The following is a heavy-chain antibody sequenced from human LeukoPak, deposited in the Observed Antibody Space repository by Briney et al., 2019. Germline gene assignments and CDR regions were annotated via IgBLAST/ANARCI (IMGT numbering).Heavy chain of an antibody. J-gene: IGHJ5*02. CDR1: GYTFRIYA. Sequence: GGSLRLSCAASGYTFRIYAMTWVRQAPGKGLEWVSAITNGVTTYYADSVKGRFTISRDNSKNTVYLQMNSLRAEDTAVYYCARASAAGNGGWFDPWGQGTLVTVSS. CDR2: ITNGVTT. CDR3: ARASAAGNGGWFDP. V-gene: IGHV3-23*01. D-gene: IGHD6-13*01.